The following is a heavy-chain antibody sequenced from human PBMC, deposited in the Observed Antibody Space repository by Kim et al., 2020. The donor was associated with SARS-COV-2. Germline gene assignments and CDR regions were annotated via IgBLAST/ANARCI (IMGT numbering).Heavy chain of an antibody. J-gene: IGHJ4*02. Sequence: SETLSLTCAVYGGSFSGYYWSWIRQPPGKGLEWIGEINHSGSTNYNPSLKSRVTISVDTSKNQFSLKLSSVTAADTAVYYCASFYYDSSGYYYAVYWGQGTLVTVSS. V-gene: IGHV4-34*01. CDR3: ASFYYDSSGYYYAVY. CDR2: INHSGST. D-gene: IGHD3-22*01. CDR1: GGSFSGYY.